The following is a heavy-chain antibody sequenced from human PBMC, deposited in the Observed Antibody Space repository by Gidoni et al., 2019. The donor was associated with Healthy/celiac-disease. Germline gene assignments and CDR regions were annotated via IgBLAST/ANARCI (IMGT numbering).Heavy chain of an antibody. V-gene: IGHV2-26*01. D-gene: IGHD6-19*01. J-gene: IGHJ4*02. CDR2: SVSNDEK. Sequence: QATFKVPGPVLVKPPATLTLTCTASGSPLSTARMGVSWIRQPPGKALECLAHSVSNDEKTYSTSLKSRLTISKDTYKSQVVLTMTNRYPVDTATYYCARVTGYSSGRTSGFDYWGQGTLVTVSS. CDR1: GSPLSTARMG. CDR3: ARVTGYSSGRTSGFDY.